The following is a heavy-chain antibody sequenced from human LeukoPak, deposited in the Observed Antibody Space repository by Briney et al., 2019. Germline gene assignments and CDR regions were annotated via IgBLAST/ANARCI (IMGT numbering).Heavy chain of an antibody. CDR1: GFTFSSNW. D-gene: IGHD1-20*01. CDR2: IKEDGSEK. CDR3: ARDEYNWNVDAFDI. Sequence: PGGSLRLSCAASGFTFSSNWMGWVRQAPGKGLEWVANIKEDGSEKCYVDSVKGRFTISRDNAKNSLYLQMNSLRAEDTAVYYCARDEYNWNVDAFDIWGQGTVVTVSS. J-gene: IGHJ3*02. V-gene: IGHV3-7*01.